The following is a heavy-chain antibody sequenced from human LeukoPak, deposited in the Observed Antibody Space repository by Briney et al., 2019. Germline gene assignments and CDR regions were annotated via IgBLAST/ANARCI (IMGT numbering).Heavy chain of an antibody. D-gene: IGHD6-19*01. Sequence: GGSVRLSCAASGFTFSSYWMSWVRHAPRKGLEWVANIKQDGREKYYVDSVKGRFTISRDNAKNSLYLQMNSLRAEDTAVYYCARDPRYSSGWYHDYWGQGTLVTVSS. V-gene: IGHV3-7*01. J-gene: IGHJ4*02. CDR1: GFTFSSYW. CDR2: IKQDGREK. CDR3: ARDPRYSSGWYHDY.